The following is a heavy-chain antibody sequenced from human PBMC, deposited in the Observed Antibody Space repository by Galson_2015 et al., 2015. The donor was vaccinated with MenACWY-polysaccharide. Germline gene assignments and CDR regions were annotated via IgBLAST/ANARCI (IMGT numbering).Heavy chain of an antibody. D-gene: IGHD2-8*02. CDR3: STGDGHTTGFDY. CDR1: GFILSNAW. J-gene: IGHJ4*02. CDR2: IKSKPNGGTI. V-gene: IGHV3-15*01. Sequence: SLRLSCAGSGFILSNAWMNWVRQAPGKGLEWVGRIKSKPNGGTIEYAAPVKGRFTISRDDSKNTVYVQMNSLKTEDTAVYYCSTGDGHTTGFDYWGQGALVIVSS.